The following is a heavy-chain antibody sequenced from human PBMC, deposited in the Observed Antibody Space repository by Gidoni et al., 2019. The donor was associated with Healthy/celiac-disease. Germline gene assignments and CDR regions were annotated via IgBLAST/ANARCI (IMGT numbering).Heavy chain of an antibody. CDR3: TTDSLAARREPGD. Sequence: EVQLVESGGGLVKPGGSLRLPCAASGFTFSNAWMSWVRQAPGKGLEWVGRIKSKTDGGTTDYAAPVKGRFTISRDDSKNTLYLQMNSLKTEDTAVYYCTTDSLAARREPGDWGQGTLVTVSS. CDR2: IKSKTDGGTT. CDR1: GFTFSNAW. J-gene: IGHJ4*02. D-gene: IGHD6-6*01. V-gene: IGHV3-15*01.